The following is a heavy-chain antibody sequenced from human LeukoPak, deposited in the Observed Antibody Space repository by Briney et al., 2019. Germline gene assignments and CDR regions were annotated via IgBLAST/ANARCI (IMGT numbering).Heavy chain of an antibody. CDR2: IKSKTDGGTT. CDR3: TTTSIIVVVPWAY. J-gene: IGHJ4*02. Sequence: GGSLRLSCAASGFTFSNAWMSWVRQAPGKGLEWVGRIKSKTDGGTTDYAAPVKGRFTISRDDSKNTLYLQMNSLKTEDTAVYYCTTTSIIVVVPWAYWGQGTLVTVSS. V-gene: IGHV3-15*01. CDR1: GFTFSNAW. D-gene: IGHD3-22*01.